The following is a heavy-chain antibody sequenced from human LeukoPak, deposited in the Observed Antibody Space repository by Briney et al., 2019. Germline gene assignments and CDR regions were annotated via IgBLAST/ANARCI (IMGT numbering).Heavy chain of an antibody. J-gene: IGHJ5*01. V-gene: IGHV3-74*03. D-gene: IGHD6-19*01. CDR1: GFTFSGYW. Sequence: LGGSLRLSCAASGFTFSGYWMHWVRQAPGKGLVWVSRINSDGYSITYADSVKGRFTISRDNAKNTLYLQMNSLIAEDTAVYFCTRAGYSSGFDSWGQGTLVTVSS. CDR3: TRAGYSSGFDS. CDR2: INSDGYSI.